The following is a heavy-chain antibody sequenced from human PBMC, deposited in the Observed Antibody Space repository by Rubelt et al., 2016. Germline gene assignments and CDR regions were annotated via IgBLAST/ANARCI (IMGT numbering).Heavy chain of an antibody. V-gene: IGHV2-70*15. CDR3: ARGHYASGSYYLDS. CDR2: IGWDADK. CDR1: GFSLSTSGMC. D-gene: IGHD3-10*01. J-gene: IGHJ4*02. Sequence: QVTLRESGPALVKPTQTLTLTCILSGFSLSTSGMCVSWIRQPPGKALEWLARIGWDADKYHSKSLKTRLTISKDTAKNQVVLTMTNMDPVDTATYYCARGHYASGSYYLDSWGQGTLVTVSS.